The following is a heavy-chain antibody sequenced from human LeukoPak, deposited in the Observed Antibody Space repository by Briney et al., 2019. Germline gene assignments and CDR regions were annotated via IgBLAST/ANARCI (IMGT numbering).Heavy chain of an antibody. CDR2: INRDGSGT. J-gene: IGHJ3*02. CDR3: TRELEYRGSPDDAFDI. V-gene: IGHV3-74*01. Sequence: PGGSLRLSCAASGFSFSYFWMHWVRQAPGKGLVWVSRINRDGSGTSYADSVKGRFTISRDNAKNTLSLQVNSLRAEDTAVYYCTRELEYRGSPDDAFDIWGQGTMVTVSS. CDR1: GFSFSYFW. D-gene: IGHD1-26*01.